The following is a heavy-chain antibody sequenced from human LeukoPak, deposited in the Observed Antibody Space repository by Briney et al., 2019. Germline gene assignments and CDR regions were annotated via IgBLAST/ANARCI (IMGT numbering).Heavy chain of an antibody. CDR2: IIPIFGTA. D-gene: IGHD3-22*01. J-gene: IGHJ6*02. Sequence: ASVKFSCKASGGTFSSYAISWVRQAPGQGLEWMGGIIPIFGTANYAQKLQGRVTITADESTSTAYMELSSLRSEDTAVYYCARDRHSSGYSDYYYYGMDVWGQGTTVTVSS. V-gene: IGHV1-69*13. CDR1: GGTFSSYA. CDR3: ARDRHSSGYSDYYYYGMDV.